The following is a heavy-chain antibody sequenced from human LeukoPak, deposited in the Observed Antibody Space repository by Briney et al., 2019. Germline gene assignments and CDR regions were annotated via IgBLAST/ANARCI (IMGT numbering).Heavy chain of an antibody. D-gene: IGHD6-19*01. CDR3: AKDHGTAVAGFYY. CDR1: GFSFSSYG. Sequence: PGASLRLSCAASGFSFSSYGMSWVRQAPGKGLEWVSGITSGGGSTYYADSVKGRFIVSRDTSKNTLYLQMNSLRAEDTAVYYCAKDHGTAVAGFYYWGQGTLVTVSS. J-gene: IGHJ4*02. CDR2: ITSGGGST. V-gene: IGHV3-23*01.